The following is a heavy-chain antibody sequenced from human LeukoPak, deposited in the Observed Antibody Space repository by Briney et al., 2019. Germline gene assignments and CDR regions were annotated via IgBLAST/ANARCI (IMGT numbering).Heavy chain of an antibody. Sequence: GGSLRLSCAASGFTFDDYAMHWVRQTPGKGLEWVSLISGDGDTTYSADSVKGRFTISRDNFKNSLYLQMNSLRTEDTALYYCAKDTAYYYDSSVVIDYWGQGTLVTVSS. CDR2: ISGDGDTT. CDR3: AKDTAYYYDSSVVIDY. CDR1: GFTFDDYA. D-gene: IGHD3-22*01. V-gene: IGHV3-43*02. J-gene: IGHJ4*02.